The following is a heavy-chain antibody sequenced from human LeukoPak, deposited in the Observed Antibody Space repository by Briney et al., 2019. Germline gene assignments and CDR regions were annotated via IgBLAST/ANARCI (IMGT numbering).Heavy chain of an antibody. V-gene: IGHV3-21*01. J-gene: IGHJ4*02. Sequence: PGGSLRLSCAASGFTFSSYSMNWVRQAPGKGLEWVSSISSSSSYIYYADSVKGRFTISRDNAKNSLYLQMNSLRAEDTAVYYCARDISVILTGYYGYWGQGTLVTVSS. D-gene: IGHD3-9*01. CDR3: ARDISVILTGYYGY. CDR1: GFTFSSYS. CDR2: ISSSSSYI.